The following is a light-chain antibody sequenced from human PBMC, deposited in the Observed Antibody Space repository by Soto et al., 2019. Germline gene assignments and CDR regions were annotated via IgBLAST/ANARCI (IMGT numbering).Light chain of an antibody. CDR3: SSYTSSSTYV. V-gene: IGLV2-14*01. J-gene: IGLJ1*01. CDR2: DVT. CDR1: SSDVGNYNH. Sequence: QSVLTQPASVSGSPGQSITISCTGTSSDVGNYNHASWYQHHPGKAPKLMICDVTNRPSGVSNRFSGSKSGNTASLTISGLRSEDEADYYCSSYTSSSTYVFGTGTKVTV.